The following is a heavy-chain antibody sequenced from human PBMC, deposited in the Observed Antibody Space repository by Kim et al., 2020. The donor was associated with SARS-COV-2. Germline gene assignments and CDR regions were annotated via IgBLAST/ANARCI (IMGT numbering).Heavy chain of an antibody. V-gene: IGHV3-33*06. Sequence: GGSLRLSCAASGFTFSSYGMHWVRQAPGKGLEWVAVIWYDGSNKYYADSVKGRFTISRDNSKNTLYLQMNSLRAEDTAVYYCAKDRTTVTSSFDYWGQGTLFTVSS. D-gene: IGHD4-17*01. CDR3: AKDRTTVTSSFDY. CDR2: IWYDGSNK. J-gene: IGHJ4*02. CDR1: GFTFSSYG.